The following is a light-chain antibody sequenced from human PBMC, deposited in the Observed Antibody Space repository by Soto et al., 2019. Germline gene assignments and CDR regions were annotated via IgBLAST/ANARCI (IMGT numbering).Light chain of an antibody. CDR3: QQGYSTSQT. J-gene: IGKJ1*01. CDR1: QRIGTS. CDR2: FAS. Sequence: QIPQSPSSLSASVGVSVTVTCRASQRIGTSFPWYQQSPGKAPKLLINFASSLQSGVPSRFSGSGSGTDFTLAISSLQPEDFATYYGQQGYSTSQTFGEGTKVEIK. V-gene: IGKV1-39*01.